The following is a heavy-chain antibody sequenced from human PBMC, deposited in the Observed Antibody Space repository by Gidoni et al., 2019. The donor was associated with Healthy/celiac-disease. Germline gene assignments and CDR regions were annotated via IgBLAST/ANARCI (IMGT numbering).Heavy chain of an antibody. V-gene: IGHV3-30-3*01. CDR2: ISYDGSNK. CDR1: GFTFCSYG. Sequence: HVQLVESGGGVVQTGGSLRLSCAASGFTFCSYGMLWVRQAPGKGLEGVAVISYDGSNKYYADSVKGRFTITRDNSKNTLYLQMNSLSAEDTAVYYCARGHLRITKRGAFDIWGQGTMVTVSS. CDR3: ARGHLRITKRGAFDI. J-gene: IGHJ3*02.